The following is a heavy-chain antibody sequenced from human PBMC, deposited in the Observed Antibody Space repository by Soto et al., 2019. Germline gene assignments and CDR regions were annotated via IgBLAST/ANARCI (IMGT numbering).Heavy chain of an antibody. CDR3: AKVLAVEQVEEYHYYGLDI. J-gene: IGHJ6*02. V-gene: IGHV3-30*18. CDR1: GFPFSGYG. CDR2: ISYDGSNQ. Sequence: RRLSCVASGFPFSGYGFHWVRQAPGKGLEWVALISYDGSNQYYADSVRGRFTVSRDNSKNTMYLEMHSLRAEDTAIYYCAKVLAVEQVEEYHYYGLDIWGQGTTVTVSS. D-gene: IGHD6-19*01.